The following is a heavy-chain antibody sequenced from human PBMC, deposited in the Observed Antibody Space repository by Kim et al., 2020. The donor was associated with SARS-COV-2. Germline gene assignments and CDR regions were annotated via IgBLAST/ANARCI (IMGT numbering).Heavy chain of an antibody. Sequence: SETLSLTCAVYGGSFSGYYWSWIRQPPGKGLEWIGEINHSGSTNYNPSLKRRVTISVDTTKNQFSLKLSSVTAADTAVYYCARALKGWFDPWGQGTLVTVSS. V-gene: IGHV4-34*01. CDR2: INHSGST. J-gene: IGHJ5*02. CDR3: ARALKGWFDP. CDR1: GGSFSGYY.